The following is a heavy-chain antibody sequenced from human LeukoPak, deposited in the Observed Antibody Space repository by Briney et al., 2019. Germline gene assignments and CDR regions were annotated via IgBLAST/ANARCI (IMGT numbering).Heavy chain of an antibody. D-gene: IGHD2/OR15-2a*01. V-gene: IGHV3-30*04. CDR2: ISYDGSDK. Sequence: GGSLRLSCAASGFTFSSYAMHWVRQAPGKGLEWVAVISYDGSDKYYADSVKVRFTSSRDNSKNTLCLQMNSLRAEDTAVYYCARDPNMYYFDYWGQGTLVTVSS. CDR1: GFTFSSYA. J-gene: IGHJ4*02. CDR3: ARDPNMYYFDY.